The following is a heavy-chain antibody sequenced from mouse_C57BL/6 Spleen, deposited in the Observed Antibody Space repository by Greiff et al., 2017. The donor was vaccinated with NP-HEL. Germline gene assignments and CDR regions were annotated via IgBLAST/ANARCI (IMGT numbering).Heavy chain of an antibody. CDR3: TRDYGSSYEALFAY. D-gene: IGHD1-1*01. CDR1: GYTFTDYE. CDR2: IDPETGGT. V-gene: IGHV1-15*01. Sequence: VKLQESGAELVRPGASVTLSCKASGYTFTDYEMHWVKQTPVHGLEWIGAIDPETGGTAYNQKFKGKAILTADKSSSTAYMELRSLTSEDSAVYYCTRDYGSSYEALFAYWGQGTLVTVSA. J-gene: IGHJ3*01.